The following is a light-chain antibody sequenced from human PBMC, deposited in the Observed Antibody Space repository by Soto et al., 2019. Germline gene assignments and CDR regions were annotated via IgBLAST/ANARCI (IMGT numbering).Light chain of an antibody. CDR2: EVN. CDR1: SSDVGGYDY. CDR3: SSYAGSNNFVL. J-gene: IGLJ3*02. Sequence: QSALTQPPSASGSPGQSVTISCTGTSSDVGGYDYVSWYQHHPGKAPKLMLSEVNKRPSGVPDRFSGSKSGNTASLTVSGXXXXXXXXYYCSSYAGSNNFVLFGGGTKLTVL. V-gene: IGLV2-8*01.